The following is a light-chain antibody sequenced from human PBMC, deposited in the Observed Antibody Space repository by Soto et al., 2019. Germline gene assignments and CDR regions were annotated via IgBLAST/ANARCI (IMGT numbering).Light chain of an antibody. J-gene: IGLJ3*02. CDR2: NDN. Sequence: QSALTQPPSLSGTLGPRVIIACSGGSSNIGSNPVNWYQHLPGTAPKLLIYNDNQRPSGVTARLSGSRSGTSASLAIMGLQSEDEAAYYCAPWDDCLKGPLFGGGTQLTFL. CDR1: SSNIGSNP. V-gene: IGLV1-44*01. CDR3: APWDDCLKGPL.